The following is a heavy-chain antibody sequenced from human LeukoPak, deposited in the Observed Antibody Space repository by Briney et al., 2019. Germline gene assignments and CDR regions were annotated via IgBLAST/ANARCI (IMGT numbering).Heavy chain of an antibody. CDR2: ISGGGTPV. D-gene: IGHD2-8*01. CDR3: AREQWSRLD. V-gene: IGHV3-48*01. CDR1: GFTFSAYS. Sequence: GGSLRLSCAASGFTFSAYSMNRVRLAPGKGLEWVSYISGGGTPVYYADSVEGRFTVSRDNVKNSLYLQMDGLRADDTAVYYCAREQWSRLDWGQGTLVTVSS. J-gene: IGHJ4*02.